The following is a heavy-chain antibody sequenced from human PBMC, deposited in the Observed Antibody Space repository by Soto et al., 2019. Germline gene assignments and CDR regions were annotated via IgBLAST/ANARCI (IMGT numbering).Heavy chain of an antibody. V-gene: IGHV4-4*02. Sequence: QVQLQESGPGLVKPSGTLFLTCAVSSGSISSSNWWSWVRQPPGKGLEWIGEIYHSGSTNYNPSLTSRVTISVDKSENQFSLKLSSVTAADTAVYYCARKATVANFDYWGQGTLVTVSS. CDR2: IYHSGST. D-gene: IGHD4-17*01. CDR3: ARKATVANFDY. CDR1: SGSISSSNW. J-gene: IGHJ4*02.